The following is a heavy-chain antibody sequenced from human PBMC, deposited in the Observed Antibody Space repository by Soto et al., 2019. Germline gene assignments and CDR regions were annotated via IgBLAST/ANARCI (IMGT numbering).Heavy chain of an antibody. Sequence: QVQLVQSGAEVKKPGASVKVSCKASGYTFTSYDINWVRQATGQGLEWMGWMNPNSGNTGYAQKFQGRVTMTRNTSISTAYMELSSQRSEDTAVYYCARGKRRMVRGAPRAYYYYYMDVWGKGTTVTVSS. J-gene: IGHJ6*03. V-gene: IGHV1-8*01. CDR3: ARGKRRMVRGAPRAYYYYYMDV. CDR2: MNPNSGNT. CDR1: GYTFTSYD. D-gene: IGHD3-10*01.